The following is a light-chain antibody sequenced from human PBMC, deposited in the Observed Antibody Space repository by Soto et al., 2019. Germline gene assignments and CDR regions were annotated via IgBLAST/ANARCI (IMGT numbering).Light chain of an antibody. J-gene: IGLJ2*01. V-gene: IGLV2-14*01. CDR3: SSYTSGSTLVV. Sequence: QPVLTQPASVSGSPGQSITISCTGTSSDVGGYKYVSWYQQHPGKAPKLMIYEVSNRPSGLSNRFSGSKSGNTASLTISGLQAEDEADYYCSSYTSGSTLVVFGGGTKLTVL. CDR1: SSDVGGYKY. CDR2: EVS.